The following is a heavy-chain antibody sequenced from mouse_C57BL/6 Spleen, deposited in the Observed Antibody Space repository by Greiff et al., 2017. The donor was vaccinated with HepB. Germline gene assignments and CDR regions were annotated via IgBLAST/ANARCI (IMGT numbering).Heavy chain of an antibody. D-gene: IGHD2-5*01. V-gene: IGHV5-17*01. Sequence: EVKVVESGGGLVKPGGSLKLSCAASGFTFSDYGMHWVRQAPEKGLEWVAYISSGSSTIYYADTVKGRFTISRDNAKNTLFLQMTSLRSEDTAMYYCARGYYSNYAMAYWGQGTSVTVSS. CDR2: ISSGSSTI. CDR1: GFTFSDYG. CDR3: ARGYYSNYAMAY. J-gene: IGHJ4*01.